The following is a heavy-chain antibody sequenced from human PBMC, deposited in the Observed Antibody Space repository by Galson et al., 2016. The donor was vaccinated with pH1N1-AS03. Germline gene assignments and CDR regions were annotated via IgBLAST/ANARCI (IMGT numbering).Heavy chain of an antibody. V-gene: IGHV3-7*01. J-gene: IGHJ5*02. CDR3: ASAIAAAGSS. CDR1: GFTFNTYW. D-gene: IGHD6-13*01. CDR2: IKQDGSEK. Sequence: LRLSCAASGFTFNTYWMHWVRQAPGKGLEWVANIKQDGSEKYYVDSVRGRFTISRDNAKNSLYLQMNSLRAEDTAVYYCASAIAAAGSSWGQGTLVTVSS.